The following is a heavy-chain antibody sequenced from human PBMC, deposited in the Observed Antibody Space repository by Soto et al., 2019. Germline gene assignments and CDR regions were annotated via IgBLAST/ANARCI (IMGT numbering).Heavy chain of an antibody. CDR2: IYTDGTT. D-gene: IGHD3-9*01. J-gene: IGHJ4*02. CDR1: GFTVSSNY. CDR3: AILSK. Sequence: GRSLRLSCAASGFTVSSNYMNWVRQAPGKGLEWLSIIYTDGTTYYAESVKGRFTRSRDNFENKLYLHMNNLSAEDTAVYYCAILSKWGPG. V-gene: IGHV3-53*01.